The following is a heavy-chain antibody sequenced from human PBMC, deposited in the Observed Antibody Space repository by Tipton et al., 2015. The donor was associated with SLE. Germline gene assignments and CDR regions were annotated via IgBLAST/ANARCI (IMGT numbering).Heavy chain of an antibody. CDR1: GGSISSYY. Sequence: TLSLTCTVSGGSISSYYWSWIRQPPGKGLEWIGYIYYSGSTNYNPSLKSRVTISVDTSKNRFSLKLSSVTAADSAMYYCARDTVFGLVYHNAFDIWGQGTKVTVSS. D-gene: IGHD3/OR15-3a*01. CDR2: IYYSGST. CDR3: ARDTVFGLVYHNAFDI. V-gene: IGHV4-59*01. J-gene: IGHJ3*02.